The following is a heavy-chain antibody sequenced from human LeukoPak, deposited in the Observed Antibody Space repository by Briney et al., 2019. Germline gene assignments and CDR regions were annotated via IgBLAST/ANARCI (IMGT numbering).Heavy chain of an antibody. J-gene: IGHJ4*02. Sequence: GGSLRLSCAASGFTFNEFWMHWVRQVPGKGLMWVSRIHKDGLHTWYADSMKGRFTISRDNAENTVYLQLNSPRVEDTAVYYCARESEAAGTYYLDHWGQGNLVTVSS. D-gene: IGHD6-25*01. CDR1: GFTFNEFW. CDR2: IHKDGLHT. CDR3: ARESEAAGTYYLDH. V-gene: IGHV3-74*01.